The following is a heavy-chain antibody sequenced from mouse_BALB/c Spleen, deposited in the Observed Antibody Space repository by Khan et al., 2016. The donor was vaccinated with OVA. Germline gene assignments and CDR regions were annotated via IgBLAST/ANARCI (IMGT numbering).Heavy chain of an antibody. CDR1: GYSITSGYG. V-gene: IGHV3-2*02. CDR2: ISYSGST. D-gene: IGHD1-2*01. J-gene: IGHJ2*01. CDR3: ARTARIKY. Sequence: EVQLQESGPGLVKPSQSLSLTCTVTGYSITSGYGWNWIRQFPGNKLEWMGFISYSGSTNYNPSLKSRISITRDTSKNQFFLKLNSVTTEDTATYYCARTARIKYWGQGTTLTVSS.